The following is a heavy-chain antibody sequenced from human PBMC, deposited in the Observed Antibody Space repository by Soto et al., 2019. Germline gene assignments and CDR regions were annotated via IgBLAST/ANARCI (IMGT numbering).Heavy chain of an antibody. J-gene: IGHJ4*02. CDR1: GYTFTTYY. CDR3: ARVRSMDTAMAYFDY. V-gene: IGHV1-46*01. D-gene: IGHD5-18*01. Sequence: ASVKVSCKASGYTFTTYYMHWVRQAPGQGLEWLGIINPNGGSTTYAQKFQGRVTMTRDTSTSTVYLELSSLRSEDTAVYYCARVRSMDTAMAYFDYWGQGTLVTVSS. CDR2: INPNGGST.